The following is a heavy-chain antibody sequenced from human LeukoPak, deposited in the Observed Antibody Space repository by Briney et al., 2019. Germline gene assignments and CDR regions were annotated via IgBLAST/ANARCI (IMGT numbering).Heavy chain of an antibody. D-gene: IGHD2-21*02. Sequence: KSSETLSLTCTVSGGSISSGGYYWSWIRQHPGKGLEWIGYIYYSGSTYYNPSLKSRVTISVDTSKNQFSLKLSSVTAADTAVYYCARDLRQAYCGGDCYSNYYYYYGMDVWGQGTTVTVSS. CDR1: GGSISSGGYY. J-gene: IGHJ6*02. V-gene: IGHV4-31*03. CDR2: IYYSGST. CDR3: ARDLRQAYCGGDCYSNYYYYYGMDV.